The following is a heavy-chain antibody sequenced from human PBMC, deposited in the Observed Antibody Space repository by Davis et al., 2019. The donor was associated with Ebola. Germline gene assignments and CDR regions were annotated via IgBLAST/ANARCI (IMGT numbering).Heavy chain of an antibody. J-gene: IGHJ6*02. CDR2: ISSSGSTI. CDR3: ARAWDGSGSYGSLFYYYGMDV. CDR1: GFTFSSYE. D-gene: IGHD3-10*01. Sequence: GGSLRLSCAASGFTFSSYEMNWVRQAPGKGLEWVSYISSSGSTIYYADSVKGRFTISRDNAKNSLYLQMNSLRAEDTAVYYCARAWDGSGSYGSLFYYYGMDVWGQGTTVTVSS. V-gene: IGHV3-48*03.